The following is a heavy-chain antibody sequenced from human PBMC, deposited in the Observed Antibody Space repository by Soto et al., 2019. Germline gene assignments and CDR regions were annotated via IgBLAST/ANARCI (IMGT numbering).Heavy chain of an antibody. V-gene: IGHV4-31*03. CDR2: IYYSGST. Sequence: SETLSLTCTVSGGSISSGGYYWSWIRQHPGKGLEWIGYIYYSGSTYYNPSLKSRVTISVDTSKNQFSLKLSSVTAADTAVYYCARDGPYGDDAFDIWGQGTMVTV. J-gene: IGHJ3*02. CDR1: GGSISSGGYY. CDR3: ARDGPYGDDAFDI. D-gene: IGHD4-17*01.